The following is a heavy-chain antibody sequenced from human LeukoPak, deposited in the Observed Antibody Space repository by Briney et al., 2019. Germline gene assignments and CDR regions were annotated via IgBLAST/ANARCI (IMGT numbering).Heavy chain of an antibody. Sequence: GGSLRLSCAVSGFTFSNARMSWVRQAPGKGLEWVGRIKSKTDGGTTDYAAPVKGRFTISRDDSKNTLYLQVNSLKTEDTAMYYCCSYGFKGAGAFDLWGQGTMVTVSS. CDR3: CSYGFKGAGAFDL. J-gene: IGHJ3*01. CDR2: IKSKTDGGTT. CDR1: GFTFSNAR. V-gene: IGHV3-15*01. D-gene: IGHD1-26*01.